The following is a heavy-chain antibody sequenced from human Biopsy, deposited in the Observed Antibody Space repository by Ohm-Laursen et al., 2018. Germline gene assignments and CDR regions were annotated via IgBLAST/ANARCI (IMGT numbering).Heavy chain of an antibody. Sequence: SLRLSCSASGFTFNTYAMTWVRQAPGKGLEWVPGTSVSGSSTFQADSVKDRFTISRDNSKSTLYLQMNSLRADDTAVYYCARSLSGDYVYDAFDIWGQGTMVTVSS. V-gene: IGHV3-23*01. CDR2: TSVSGSST. J-gene: IGHJ3*02. D-gene: IGHD3-16*01. CDR3: ARSLSGDYVYDAFDI. CDR1: GFTFNTYA.